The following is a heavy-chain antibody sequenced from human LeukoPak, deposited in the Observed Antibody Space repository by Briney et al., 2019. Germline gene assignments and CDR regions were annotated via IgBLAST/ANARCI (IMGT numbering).Heavy chain of an antibody. CDR3: AIRFSGGSCWFDP. V-gene: IGHV1-46*03. Sequence: ASVKVSCKASGYTFTSYYMHWVRQAPGQGLEWMGIINPSGGSTSYAQKFQGRVTMTRDMSTSTVYMELSSLRSEDTAVYYCAIRFSGGSCWFDPWGQGTLATVSS. J-gene: IGHJ5*02. CDR2: INPSGGST. CDR1: GYTFTSYY. D-gene: IGHD2-15*01.